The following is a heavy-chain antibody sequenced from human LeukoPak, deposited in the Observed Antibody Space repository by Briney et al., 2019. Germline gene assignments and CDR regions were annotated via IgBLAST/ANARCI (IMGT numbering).Heavy chain of an antibody. J-gene: IGHJ4*02. CDR2: ISGSGGST. D-gene: IGHD6-19*01. V-gene: IGHV3-23*01. Sequence: PGGSLRLSCAASGFTFSSYAMSWVRQAPGKGLEWVSAISGSGGSTYYADSVKGRFTISRHNSKNTLYLQMNSLRAEDTAVYYCAKDWEQWLVQGFDYWGQGTLVTVSS. CDR3: AKDWEQWLVQGFDY. CDR1: GFTFSSYA.